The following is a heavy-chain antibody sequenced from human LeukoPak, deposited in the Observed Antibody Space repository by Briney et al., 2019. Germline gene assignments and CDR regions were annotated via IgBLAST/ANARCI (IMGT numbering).Heavy chain of an antibody. CDR2: ISSSGSTI. Sequence: GGSLRLSCAASGFSFSGYEVHWVRQAPGKGLEWVSYISSSGSTIYYADSVKGRFTISRDNAKNSLYLQMNSLRAEDTAVYYCARPYIPRYYYDSSGYYSAAFDIWGQGTMVTVSS. CDR1: GFSFSGYE. V-gene: IGHV3-48*03. CDR3: ARPYIPRYYYDSSGYYSAAFDI. D-gene: IGHD3-22*01. J-gene: IGHJ3*02.